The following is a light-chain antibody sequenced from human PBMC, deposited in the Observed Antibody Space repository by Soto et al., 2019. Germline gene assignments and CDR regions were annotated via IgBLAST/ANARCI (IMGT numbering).Light chain of an antibody. Sequence: SYKLTQPPSVSVSPGQTASITCSGDKLGDKYACWYQQKPGQSPVLVIYQHTKRPSGIPERFSGSNSGNTATLTISGTQGLDEADYYCQAWDSTTAVFGGGTKLTVL. J-gene: IGLJ2*01. CDR1: KLGDKY. V-gene: IGLV3-1*01. CDR3: QAWDSTTAV. CDR2: QHT.